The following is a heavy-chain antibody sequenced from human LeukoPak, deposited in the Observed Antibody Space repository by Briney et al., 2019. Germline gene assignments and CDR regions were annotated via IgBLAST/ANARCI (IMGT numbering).Heavy chain of an antibody. J-gene: IGHJ4*02. CDR3: ARQFYHDSSGADY. D-gene: IGHD3-22*01. V-gene: IGHV4-39*01. Sequence: SETPSLTCIVSGDSIRTSSYYWGWIRQPPGKGLEWIGSIYYSGSTYYNPSLKSRVAISMDTSKNQFSLKLSSVTAADTAMYYCARQFYHDSSGADYWGQGALVTVSS. CDR2: IYYSGST. CDR1: GDSIRTSSYY.